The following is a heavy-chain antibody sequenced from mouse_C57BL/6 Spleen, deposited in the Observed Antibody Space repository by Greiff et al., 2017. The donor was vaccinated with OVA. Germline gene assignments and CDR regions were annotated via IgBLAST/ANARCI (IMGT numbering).Heavy chain of an antibody. CDR1: GYTFTSYG. J-gene: IGHJ2*01. D-gene: IGHD1-1*01. V-gene: IGHV1-81*01. CDR2: IYPRSGNT. Sequence: QVHVKQSGAELARPGASVKLSCKASGYTFTSYGISWVKQRTGQGLEWIGVIYPRSGNTYYNEKFKGKATLTADKSSSTAYMELRSLTSEDAAVYVCAREDYYGSSYYFDYWGQGTTLTVSS. CDR3: AREDYYGSSYYFDY.